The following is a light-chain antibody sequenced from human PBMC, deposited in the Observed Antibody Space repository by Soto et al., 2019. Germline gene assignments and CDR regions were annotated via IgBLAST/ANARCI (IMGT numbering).Light chain of an antibody. CDR2: GAS. CDR3: QQYNNWWT. Sequence: EIVMTQSPATLSVSPGERVTLSCRASQSVSVDLAWYQQRPGQAPRLLIYGASTRATGIPARFSGSGSGTEFTLTINSLQSEDFAVYYCQQYNNWWTFGQGTKVDIK. V-gene: IGKV3-15*01. J-gene: IGKJ1*01. CDR1: QSVSVD.